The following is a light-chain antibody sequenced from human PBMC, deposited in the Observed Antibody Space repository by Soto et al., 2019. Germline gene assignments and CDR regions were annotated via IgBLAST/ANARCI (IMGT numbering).Light chain of an antibody. V-gene: IGKV3-15*01. CDR2: GAS. Sequence: EIVMTQSPATLSVSPRERATLSCRASQSVAGNLAWYQQKPGQAPRLLIYGASTRATGIPARFSGSGSGTEFTLTIRSLQSEDFAVYYCQQYNNWPQITFGGGTKVEIK. J-gene: IGKJ4*01. CDR3: QQYNNWPQIT. CDR1: QSVAGN.